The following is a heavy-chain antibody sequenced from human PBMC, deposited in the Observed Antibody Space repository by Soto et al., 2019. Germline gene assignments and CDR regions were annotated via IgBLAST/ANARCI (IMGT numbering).Heavy chain of an antibody. CDR1: GFTVSSNY. Sequence: GGSLRLSCAASGFTVSSNYMSWVRQAPGKGLEWVSVIYSGGSTYYADSVKGRFTISRDNSKNTLYLQMNSLRAEDTAVYYCARERYDILTGYFRDGMDVWGQGTTVTVSS. V-gene: IGHV3-53*01. CDR2: IYSGGST. D-gene: IGHD3-9*01. CDR3: ARERYDILTGYFRDGMDV. J-gene: IGHJ6*02.